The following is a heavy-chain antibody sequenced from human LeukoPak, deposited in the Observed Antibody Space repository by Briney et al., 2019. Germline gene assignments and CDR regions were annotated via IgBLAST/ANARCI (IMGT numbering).Heavy chain of an antibody. D-gene: IGHD2-2*01. J-gene: IGHJ3*02. CDR1: GFTFDDYA. CDR2: ISWNSGSI. Sequence: PGRSLRLSCAASGFTFDDYAMHWVRQAPGKGLEWVSGISWNSGSIGYADSVKGRFTISRDKAKNSLYRQMNSPRAEDAALYYLAKDMSSRHHSFYIWGQGTMVTVSS. V-gene: IGHV3-9*01. CDR3: AKDMSSRHHSFYI.